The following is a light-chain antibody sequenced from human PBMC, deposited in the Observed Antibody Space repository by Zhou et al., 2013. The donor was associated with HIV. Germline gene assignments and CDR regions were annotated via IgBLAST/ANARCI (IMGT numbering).Light chain of an antibody. CDR2: GTS. V-gene: IGKV3-20*01. Sequence: TQSPSSFSASTGDRVTITCRASQGISSYLAWYQQKPGQAPRVLIFGTSSRATGIPDRFSGSGSGTDFTLSISRLEPEDFAVYYCHQYGSSPQTFGQGTKVAIK. J-gene: IGKJ1*01. CDR3: HQYGSSPQT. CDR1: QGISSY.